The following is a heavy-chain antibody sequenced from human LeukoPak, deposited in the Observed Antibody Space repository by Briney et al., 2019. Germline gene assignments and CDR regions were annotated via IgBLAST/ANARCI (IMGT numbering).Heavy chain of an antibody. CDR3: AREISGYSSSWYED. Sequence: GGSLRLSCAASGFTFSSYWMSWVRQAPGKGLEWVANIKQDGSEKYYVDSVKGRFTISRDNAKNSLYLQMNSLRAEDTAVYYCAREISGYSSSWYEDWGQGTLVTVSS. CDR1: GFTFSSYW. D-gene: IGHD6-13*01. J-gene: IGHJ4*02. CDR2: IKQDGSEK. V-gene: IGHV3-7*01.